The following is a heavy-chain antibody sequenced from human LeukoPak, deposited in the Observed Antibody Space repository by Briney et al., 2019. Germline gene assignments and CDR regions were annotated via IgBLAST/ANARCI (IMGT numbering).Heavy chain of an antibody. D-gene: IGHD5-12*01. CDR3: SRGGYSGYNFDY. CDR1: GFTFSSYW. CDR2: INSDGSST. V-gene: IGHV3-74*01. Sequence: GGSLRLSCAASGFTFSSYWMHWVRQAPGKGLVGVSRINSDGSSTSYADSVKGRFTISRDNAKNTLYLQMNSLRAEDTAVYYCSRGGYSGYNFDYWGQGTLITVSS. J-gene: IGHJ4*02.